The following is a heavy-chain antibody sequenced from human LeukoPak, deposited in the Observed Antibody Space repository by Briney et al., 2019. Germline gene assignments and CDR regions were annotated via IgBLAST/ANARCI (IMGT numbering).Heavy chain of an antibody. CDR1: GFTFSSYS. CDR3: AKGYGGNSDPECAY. V-gene: IGHV3-48*01. J-gene: IGHJ4*02. Sequence: GGSLRLSCAASGFTFSSYSMNWVSQAPGKGLEWVSYISTGSSTTYYADSVKGRFIISRNNSKNTLSLQMNSLRAEDTAVYYCAKGYGGNSDPECAYWGQGTLVTVSS. D-gene: IGHD4-23*01. CDR2: ISTGSSTT.